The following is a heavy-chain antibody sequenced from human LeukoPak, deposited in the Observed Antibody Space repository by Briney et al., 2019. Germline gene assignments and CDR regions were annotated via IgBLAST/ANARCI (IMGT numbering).Heavy chain of an antibody. V-gene: IGHV1-69*13. CDR1: GGTFSSYS. J-gene: IGHJ4*02. CDR2: IIPIFGTA. CDR3: VRDRTKYCSSTSCPLDY. D-gene: IGHD2-2*01. Sequence: SVKVSCKASGGTFSSYSISWVRQAPGQGLEWMGGIIPIFGTANYAQKFHDRVTITADESTSTAFMELSSLRSDDTAVYYCVRDRTKYCSSTSCPLDYWGQGTLVTVSS.